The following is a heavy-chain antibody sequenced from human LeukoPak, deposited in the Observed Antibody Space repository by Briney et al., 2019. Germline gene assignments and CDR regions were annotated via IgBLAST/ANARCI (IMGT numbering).Heavy chain of an antibody. V-gene: IGHV3-23*01. CDR2: ISGAGGST. D-gene: IGHD4/OR15-4a*01. Sequence: PGRSRRLSCAASGFTFSNLAMTWVRQPPGKWLEWVSSISGAGGSTFSAASVTGRFTISRDNSKITLYLQMNGLRAEDTAIYYCAREVPSLDYWGQGTLVTVSS. CDR1: GFTFSNLA. J-gene: IGHJ4*02. CDR3: AREVPSLDY.